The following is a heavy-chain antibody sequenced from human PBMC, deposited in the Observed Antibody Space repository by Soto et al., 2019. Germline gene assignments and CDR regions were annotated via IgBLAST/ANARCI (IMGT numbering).Heavy chain of an antibody. CDR1: GDTFTDYY. CDR2: INPNSGVT. Sequence: QVQLVQSGAEVKKPGASVTVSCRSSGDTFTDYYMHWVQQAPGQGLEWMGWINPNSGVTKYAQKFQGWVTMTRDTSIRTVYMQLSRLRSDDTAVYYCARESGGATATLDYYYFYMDVWGTGTTVTVSS. CDR3: ARESGGATATLDYYYFYMDV. D-gene: IGHD5-12*01. J-gene: IGHJ6*03. V-gene: IGHV1-2*04.